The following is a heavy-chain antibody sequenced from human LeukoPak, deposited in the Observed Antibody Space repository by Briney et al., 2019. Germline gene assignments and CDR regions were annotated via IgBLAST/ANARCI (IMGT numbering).Heavy chain of an antibody. CDR2: IYYSGST. J-gene: IGHJ6*04. CDR1: GGSVSSGSYY. CDR3: AISSYGYRSMDV. V-gene: IGHV4-61*01. D-gene: IGHD5-18*01. Sequence: SETLSLTCTVSGGSVSSGSYYWGWIRQPPGKGLEWLGYIYYSGSTNYNPSLKSRVTISVDTSKNQFSLKLSSVTAADTAVYYCAISSYGYRSMDVWGKGTTVTVSS.